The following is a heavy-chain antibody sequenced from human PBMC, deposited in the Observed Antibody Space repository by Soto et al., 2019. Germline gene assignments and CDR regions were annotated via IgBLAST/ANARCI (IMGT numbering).Heavy chain of an antibody. CDR1: GGTFSSYA. Sequence: QVQLVQSGAEVKKPGSSVKVSCKASGGTFSSYAISWVRQAPGQGLEWMGGIIPIFGTANYAQKFPGRVTITGDESTSTAYMELSSLRSKDTAVYYSASPPDNCGGNSSYYYGMDVWGQGTTVTVS. J-gene: IGHJ6*02. D-gene: IGHD2-21*02. CDR3: ASPPDNCGGNSSYYYGMDV. V-gene: IGHV1-69*01. CDR2: IIPIFGTA.